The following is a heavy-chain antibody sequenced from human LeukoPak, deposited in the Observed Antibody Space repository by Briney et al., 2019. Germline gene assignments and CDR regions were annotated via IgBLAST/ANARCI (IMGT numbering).Heavy chain of an antibody. CDR2: IKHDGSEK. CDR1: GFIFTNYF. J-gene: IGHJ4*02. CDR3: ATDRGWRTSGYYLYYFEY. D-gene: IGHD3-3*01. Sequence: GGSLRLSCAASGFIFTNYFMSWVRQAPGKGLEWVASIKHDGSEKYYVDSVRGRFTISRDNTMNPLYLQMSSLRAEDTAVYYCATDRGWRTSGYYLYYFEYWGQGTLVTYSS. V-gene: IGHV3-7*01.